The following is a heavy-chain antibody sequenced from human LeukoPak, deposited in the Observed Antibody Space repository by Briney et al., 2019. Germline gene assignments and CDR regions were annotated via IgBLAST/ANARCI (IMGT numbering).Heavy chain of an antibody. J-gene: IGHJ4*02. D-gene: IGHD1-26*01. V-gene: IGHV3-30*04. CDR2: ISHDGSNK. Sequence: PGRSLRLSCAASGFTFSSYAMHWVRQAPGKGLEWVAVISHDGSNKYYADSVKGRFTISRDNSKNTLYLQMNSLRAEDTAVYYCARDGVGATGPFDYWGQGTLVTVSS. CDR3: ARDGVGATGPFDY. CDR1: GFTFSSYA.